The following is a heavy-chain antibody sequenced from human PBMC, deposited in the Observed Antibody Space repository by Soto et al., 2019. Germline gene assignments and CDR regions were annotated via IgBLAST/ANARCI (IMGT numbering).Heavy chain of an antibody. D-gene: IGHD6-19*01. CDR2: VSHDGRNT. CDR3: AKGGRQWLVTSAFNY. J-gene: IGHJ4*02. V-gene: IGHV3-30*18. CDR1: GFTFSDYA. Sequence: VQLVESGGGVVQPGRSLRLSCAASGFTFSDYAMHWVRQAPGKGLEWVAVVSHDGRNTHYADSVKGRFTISRDSSKNSVALEMTSLRAEDTAVYYCAKGGRQWLVTSAFNYWGQGALVTVSS.